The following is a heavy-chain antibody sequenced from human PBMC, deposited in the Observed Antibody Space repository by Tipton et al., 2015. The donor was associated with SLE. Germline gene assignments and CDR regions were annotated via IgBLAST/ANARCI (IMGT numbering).Heavy chain of an antibody. D-gene: IGHD3-16*01. CDR1: GGSISSYY. Sequence: TLSLTCTVSGGSISSYYWSWIRQPPGKGLEWIGYIYSSGSTNYNPSLKSRVTISVDTSKNQFSLKLSSVTAADTAVYYCARHPSSGGRVYFDYWGQGALVTVSS. V-gene: IGHV4-4*09. CDR3: ARHPSSGGRVYFDY. J-gene: IGHJ4*02. CDR2: IYSSGST.